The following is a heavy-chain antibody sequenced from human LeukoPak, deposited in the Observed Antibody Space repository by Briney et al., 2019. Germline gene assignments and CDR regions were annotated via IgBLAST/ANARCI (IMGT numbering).Heavy chain of an antibody. CDR1: GGSLSSSSYY. Sequence: SETLSLTCAVSGGSLSSSSYYWAWIRQPPGKGLEWIGEINHSGSTNYNPSLKSRVTISVDTSKNQFSLKLSSVTAADTAVYYCARGRILWFGELLDYWGQGTLVTVSS. D-gene: IGHD3-10*01. J-gene: IGHJ4*02. V-gene: IGHV4-39*07. CDR3: ARGRILWFGELLDY. CDR2: INHSGST.